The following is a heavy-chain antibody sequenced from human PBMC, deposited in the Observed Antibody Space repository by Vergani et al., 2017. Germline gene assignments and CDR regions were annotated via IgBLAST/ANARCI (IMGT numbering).Heavy chain of an antibody. Sequence: QVQLQQWGAGLLKPSETLSLTCAVYGGSFSGYYWSWIRQPPGKGLEWIGYIYYSGSTNYNPSLKSRVTISVDTSKDQFSLKLRSVTAADTAVYYCATEDFSSSWYQWGQGTLVTVSS. CDR3: ATEDFSSSWYQ. V-gene: IGHV4-34*01. J-gene: IGHJ4*02. D-gene: IGHD6-13*01. CDR1: GGSFSGYY. CDR2: IYYSGST.